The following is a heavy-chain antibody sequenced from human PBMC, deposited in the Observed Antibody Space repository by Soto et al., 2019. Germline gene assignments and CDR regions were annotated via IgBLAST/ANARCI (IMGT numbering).Heavy chain of an antibody. J-gene: IGHJ6*02. Sequence: SETLSLTCTVSGGSISSGGYYWSWIRQHPGKGLEWIGYIYYSGSTYYNPSLKSRVTISVDTSKNQFSLKLSSVTAADTAVYYCARDSPADFWSGYYYYYGMDVWGQGTTVTV. CDR3: ARDSPADFWSGYYYYYGMDV. V-gene: IGHV4-31*03. D-gene: IGHD3-3*01. CDR2: IYYSGST. CDR1: GGSISSGGYY.